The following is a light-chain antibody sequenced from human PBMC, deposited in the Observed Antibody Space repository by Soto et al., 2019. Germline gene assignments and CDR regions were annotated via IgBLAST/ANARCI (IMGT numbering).Light chain of an antibody. V-gene: IGKV4-1*01. CDR1: QSVLFTSNNKNY. Sequence: DIEMTQSPDSLAVSLGERATINCESSQSVLFTSNNKNYLAWYQQKPGQPPKLLLSWASARESGVPERFSGSGSGTLFTLSISSLQAEDVAVYYCQQYYTLPLTFGGGTKVEIK. J-gene: IGKJ4*01. CDR3: QQYYTLPLT. CDR2: WAS.